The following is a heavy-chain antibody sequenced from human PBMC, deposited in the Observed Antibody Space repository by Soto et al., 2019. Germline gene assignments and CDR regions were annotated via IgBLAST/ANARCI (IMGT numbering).Heavy chain of an antibody. D-gene: IGHD3-9*01. CDR1: GLTVSSNY. J-gene: IGHJ6*02. V-gene: IGHV3-53*01. CDR2: IYSGGST. Sequence: PGGSLRLSCAASGLTVSSNYMSWVRQAPGKGLEWVSVIYSGGSTYYADSVKGRFTISRDNSKNTLYLQMNSLRAEDTAVYYCASRTRDNPPQILTGSIYGMDVWGQGTTVTVS. CDR3: ASRTRDNPPQILTGSIYGMDV.